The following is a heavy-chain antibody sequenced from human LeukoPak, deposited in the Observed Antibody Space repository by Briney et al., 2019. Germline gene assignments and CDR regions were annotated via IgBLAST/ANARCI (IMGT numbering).Heavy chain of an antibody. V-gene: IGHV3-33*01. CDR1: GFTFSSYG. D-gene: IGHD3-22*01. Sequence: GRSLRLSCAASGFTFSSYGMHWVRQAPGKGLEWVAVIWYDGSTKYYADSVKGRFTISRDNSENTLYLQMNSLRAEDTAVYYCARDRVRWDYYDSSGYYHEGVDYWGQGTLVTVSS. CDR2: IWYDGSTK. CDR3: ARDRVRWDYYDSSGYYHEGVDY. J-gene: IGHJ4*02.